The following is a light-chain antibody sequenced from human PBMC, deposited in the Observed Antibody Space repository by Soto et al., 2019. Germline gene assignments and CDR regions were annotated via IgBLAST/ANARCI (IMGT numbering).Light chain of an antibody. V-gene: IGKV3-15*01. CDR2: GAS. J-gene: IGKJ1*01. CDR1: QSVSSSY. Sequence: EIVLTQSPGTLSLSPGERATLSCRASQSVSSSYLAWYQQKPGQAPRLLIYGASSRATGIPARFSGSGSGTDFTLTISSLQSEDFAVYYCQQYNNWPQAFGQGTKVEIK. CDR3: QQYNNWPQA.